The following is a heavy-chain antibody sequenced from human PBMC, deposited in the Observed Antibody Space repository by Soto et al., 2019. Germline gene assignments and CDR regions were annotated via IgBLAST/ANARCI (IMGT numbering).Heavy chain of an antibody. J-gene: IGHJ4*02. Sequence: GALRLSCAASGFTFSTYAMNWVRQAPGKGLEWVSGISGSGDSTYYADSVKGRFTVSRDNSKNTLYLQMNSLRAEDTAVFYCAKERSSGWSFDYWGQGTLVTVSS. D-gene: IGHD6-19*01. CDR2: ISGSGDST. CDR1: GFTFSTYA. CDR3: AKERSSGWSFDY. V-gene: IGHV3-23*01.